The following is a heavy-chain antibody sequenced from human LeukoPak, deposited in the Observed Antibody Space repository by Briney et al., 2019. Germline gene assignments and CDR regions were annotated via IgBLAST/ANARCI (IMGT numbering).Heavy chain of an antibody. CDR3: ASPRADCSSTSCSDLRFDP. CDR1: GGTFSSYA. D-gene: IGHD2-2*01. J-gene: IGHJ5*02. V-gene: IGHV1-69*13. CDR2: IIPIFGTA. Sequence: GASVKVSCKASGGTFSSYAISWVRQAPGQGLEWMGGIIPIFGTANYAQKFQGRVTITADESTSTAYTELSSLRSEDTAVYYCASPRADCSSTSCSDLRFDPWGQGTLVTVSS.